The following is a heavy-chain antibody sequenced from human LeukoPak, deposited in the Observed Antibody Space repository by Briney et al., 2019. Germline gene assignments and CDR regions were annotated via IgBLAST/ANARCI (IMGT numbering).Heavy chain of an antibody. J-gene: IGHJ6*03. V-gene: IGHV3-23*01. CDR3: AKVLYYDILTATWYYYYYMDV. D-gene: IGHD3-9*01. Sequence: PGGSLRLSCAASGFTFSSYAMSWVRQAPGKGLEWVSAISGSGGSTYYADSVKGRFTISRDNSKNTLYLQMNSLRAEDTAVYYCAKVLYYDILTATWYYYYYMDVWGKGTTVTVSS. CDR2: ISGSGGST. CDR1: GFTFSSYA.